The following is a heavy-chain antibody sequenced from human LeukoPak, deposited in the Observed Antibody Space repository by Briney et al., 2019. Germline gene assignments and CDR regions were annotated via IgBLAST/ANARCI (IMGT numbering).Heavy chain of an antibody. J-gene: IGHJ4*02. D-gene: IGHD2-2*02. V-gene: IGHV3-23*01. Sequence: GGSLRLSCAASGFTFSSYAMSWVRQAPGKGLEWVSAISGSGGSTYYADSVKGRFTISRDNSKNTLYLQMSSLRAEDTAVYYCAKDQGYCSSTSCYTLLRLPPNFDYWGQGTLVTVSS. CDR3: AKDQGYCSSTSCYTLLRLPPNFDY. CDR1: GFTFSSYA. CDR2: ISGSGGST.